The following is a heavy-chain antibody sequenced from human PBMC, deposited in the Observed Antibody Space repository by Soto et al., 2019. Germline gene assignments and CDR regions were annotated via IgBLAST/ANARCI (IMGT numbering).Heavy chain of an antibody. D-gene: IGHD3-10*01. J-gene: IGHJ6*02. Sequence: QVQLQESGPGLVKPSQTLSLTCTVSGGSISSGDYYWSWIRQPPGKGLEWIGYIYYSGSTYYNPSLKGRVTISVDTSNNQFSLKLGSVTAADTAVYYCARDRGDGSGDRPLGDYYYGMDVWGQGTTVTVSS. CDR2: IYYSGST. CDR3: ARDRGDGSGDRPLGDYYYGMDV. CDR1: GGSISSGDYY. V-gene: IGHV4-30-4*01.